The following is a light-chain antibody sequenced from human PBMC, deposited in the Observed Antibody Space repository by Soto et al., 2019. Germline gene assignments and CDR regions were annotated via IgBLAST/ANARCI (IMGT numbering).Light chain of an antibody. V-gene: IGLV2-14*03. J-gene: IGLJ1*01. CDR2: DVS. CDR3: SSYKSSSTLFV. CDR1: SRDVGGYNY. Sequence: QSALTQHTSVSGSPGQSITISCTGTSRDVGGYNYVSWYQQHPGKAPKLMIYDVSARPSGVSNRFSGSKSGNTASLTISGLQAEDEADYYCSSYKSSSTLFVFGTGTKVTVL.